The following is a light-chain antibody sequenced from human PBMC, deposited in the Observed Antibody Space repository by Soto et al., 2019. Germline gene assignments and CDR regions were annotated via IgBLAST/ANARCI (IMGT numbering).Light chain of an antibody. CDR3: NSYAGSNNWV. CDR1: SSDIGGHNY. J-gene: IGLJ3*02. V-gene: IGLV2-8*01. CDR2: EVS. Sequence: QSALTQPPSASGSPGQSVTISCTGTSSDIGGHNYVSWYQQHPGKAPKLMISEVSKRPSGVPDRFSGSKSGNTASLTVSGLQAEDEADYYCNSYAGSNNWVFGGGTKLTVL.